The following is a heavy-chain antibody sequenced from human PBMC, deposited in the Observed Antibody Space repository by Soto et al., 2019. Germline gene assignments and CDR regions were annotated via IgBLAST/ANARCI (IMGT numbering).Heavy chain of an antibody. Sequence: ASVKVSCKASGYTFTSYGISWVRQAPGQGLEWMGWISAYNGNTNYAQKLQGRVTMTTDTSTSTAYMELRSLRSDDTVVYYCARERGRYDILTGYYIVAEYIQHWGQGTLVTVSS. CDR1: GYTFTSYG. J-gene: IGHJ1*01. CDR2: ISAYNGNT. D-gene: IGHD3-9*01. CDR3: ARERGRYDILTGYYIVAEYIQH. V-gene: IGHV1-18*01.